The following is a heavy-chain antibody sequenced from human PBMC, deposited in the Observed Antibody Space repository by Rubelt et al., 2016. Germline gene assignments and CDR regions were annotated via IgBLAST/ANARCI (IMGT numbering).Heavy chain of an antibody. CDR3: ARMTSSGGGNWFDP. Sequence: QVTLRESGPALVNPTETLTLTCTFSGFSLDTTGKSVSWIRQPPGKALEWLANIEGDDDKYYSTSLRNRLTISKDTAKNQVVLTLTDMGPLDSGTYYCARMTSSGGGNWFDPWGQGTLVTVSS. D-gene: IGHD6-19*01. CDR2: IEGDDDK. J-gene: IGHJ5*02. CDR1: GFSLDTTGKS. V-gene: IGHV2-70*01.